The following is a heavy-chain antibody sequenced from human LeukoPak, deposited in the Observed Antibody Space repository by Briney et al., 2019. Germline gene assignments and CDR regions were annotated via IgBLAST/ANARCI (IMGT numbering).Heavy chain of an antibody. J-gene: IGHJ4*02. CDR2: IKQDGSEK. Sequence: PGGSLRLSCAASGFTFSSYWMSWVRQAPGKGLEWVANIKQDGSEKYYVDSVKGRFTISRDNAKNSLYLQMNGLRAEDTAVYYCASYGDYVSIDYWGQGTLVTVSS. CDR1: GFTFSSYW. D-gene: IGHD4-17*01. V-gene: IGHV3-7*03. CDR3: ASYGDYVSIDY.